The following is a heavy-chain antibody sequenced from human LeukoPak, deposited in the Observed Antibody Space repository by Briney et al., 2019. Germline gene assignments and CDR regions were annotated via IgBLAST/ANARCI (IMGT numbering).Heavy chain of an antibody. D-gene: IGHD3-10*01. CDR3: ARAPGKGIDY. J-gene: IGHJ4*02. CDR2: ISGYNGKT. V-gene: IGHV1-18*01. Sequence: ASVKVSCKASGYTFISYGISWVRQAPGQGLEWMGWISGYNGKTNYAQKFQGRVTMTRDTSISTAYMELSSLRSEDTAVYYCARAPGKGIDYWGQGTLVTVSS. CDR1: GYTFISYG.